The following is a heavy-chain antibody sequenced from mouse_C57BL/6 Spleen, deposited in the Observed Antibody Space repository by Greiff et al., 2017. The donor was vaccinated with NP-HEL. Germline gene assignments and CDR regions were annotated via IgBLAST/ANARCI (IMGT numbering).Heavy chain of an antibody. Sequence: QVQLQQPGAELVRPGTSVKLSCKASGYTFTSYWMHWVKQRPGQGLEWIGVIDPSDSYTNYNQKFKGKATLTVDPSYSTAYMQLSSLTSEDSAVYYCARPYDYEGYFDVWGTGTTVTVSS. V-gene: IGHV1-59*01. CDR3: ARPYDYEGYFDV. D-gene: IGHD2-4*01. CDR2: IDPSDSYT. J-gene: IGHJ1*03. CDR1: GYTFTSYW.